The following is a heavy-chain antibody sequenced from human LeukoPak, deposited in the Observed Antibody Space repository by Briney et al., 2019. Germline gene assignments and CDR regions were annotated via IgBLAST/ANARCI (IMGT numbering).Heavy chain of an antibody. CDR3: ARGRFGELSVATFDI. Sequence: GGSLRLSCAASGFTFSTYWMSWVRQAPGKGLEWVANIKQDGSEKYYVDSVKGRFTISRDNAENSLYLQMNSLRAEDTAVYYCARGRFGELSVATFDIWGQGTMVTVSS. D-gene: IGHD3-10*01. V-gene: IGHV3-7*02. CDR2: IKQDGSEK. J-gene: IGHJ3*02. CDR1: GFTFSTYW.